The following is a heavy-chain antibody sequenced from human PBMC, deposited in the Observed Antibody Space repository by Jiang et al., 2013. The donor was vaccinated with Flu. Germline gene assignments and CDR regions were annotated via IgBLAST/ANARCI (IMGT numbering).Heavy chain of an antibody. D-gene: IGHD2-8*02. CDR3: ATGPQMYWRYYYGMDV. Sequence: GPGLVKPSETLSLTCTVSGDSISSHYWSWIRQPPGKGLEWIGYIHHNAGINNYNPSLKSRVTISVDTSKNQFSLKVNFVTAADTAVYYCATGPQMYWRYYYGMDVWGQGTTVTVSS. J-gene: IGHJ6*02. CDR2: IHHNAGIN. V-gene: IGHV4-59*11. CDR1: GDSISSHY.